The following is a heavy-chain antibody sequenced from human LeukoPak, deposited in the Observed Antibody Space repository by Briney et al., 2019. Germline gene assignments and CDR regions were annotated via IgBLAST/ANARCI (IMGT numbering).Heavy chain of an antibody. V-gene: IGHV3-30*04. CDR1: GFTFSSYA. CDR2: ISYDGSNK. Sequence: GGSLRLSCAASGFTFSSYAMHWVRQAPGKGLEWVAVISYDGSNKYYADSVKGRFTISRDNSKNTLYLQMNSLRAEDTAVYYCARDSKWELVNDYWGQGTLVTVSS. D-gene: IGHD1-26*01. J-gene: IGHJ4*02. CDR3: ARDSKWELVNDY.